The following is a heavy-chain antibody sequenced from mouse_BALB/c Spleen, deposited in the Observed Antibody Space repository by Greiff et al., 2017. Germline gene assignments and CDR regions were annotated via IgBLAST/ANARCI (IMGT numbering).Heavy chain of an antibody. Sequence: EVQVVESGGGLVQPGGSRKLSCAASGFTFSSFAMHWVRQAPEKGLEWVAYISSGSSTIYYADTVKGRFTITRDNSENTLFLQMTSLRSEDTAMYYCARRGNYEGGYYAMDYWGQGTSVTVSS. CDR1: GFTFSSFA. CDR3: ARRGNYEGGYYAMDY. D-gene: IGHD2-1*01. V-gene: IGHV5-17*02. J-gene: IGHJ4*01. CDR2: ISSGSSTI.